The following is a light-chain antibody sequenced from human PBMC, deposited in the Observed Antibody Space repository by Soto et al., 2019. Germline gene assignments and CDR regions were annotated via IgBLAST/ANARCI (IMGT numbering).Light chain of an antibody. CDR1: QSVSSSY. CDR3: QPYGSSPPT. Sequence: EIVLTQSPGTLSLSPGERATLSCRASQSVSSSYSAWYQQKPGQAPRLLIYGASSRATGIPDRFSGSGSGTDFTLTISRLEPEDFAVYYCQPYGSSPPTFGGGTKVEIK. J-gene: IGKJ4*01. CDR2: GAS. V-gene: IGKV3-20*01.